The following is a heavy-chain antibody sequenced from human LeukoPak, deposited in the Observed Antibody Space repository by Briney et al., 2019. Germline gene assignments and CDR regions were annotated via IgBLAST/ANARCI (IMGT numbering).Heavy chain of an antibody. CDR3: ARDRDSIVRGDQYGMDV. CDR1: GFTFSSYA. CDR2: ISGSGGST. V-gene: IGHV3-23*01. J-gene: IGHJ6*02. D-gene: IGHD3-10*01. Sequence: GGSLRLSCAASGFTFSSYAMSWVRQAPGKGLEWVSAISGSGGSTYYADSVKGRFTISRDNSKNTLYLQMNSLRAEDTAVYYCARDRDSIVRGDQYGMDVWGQGTTVTVSS.